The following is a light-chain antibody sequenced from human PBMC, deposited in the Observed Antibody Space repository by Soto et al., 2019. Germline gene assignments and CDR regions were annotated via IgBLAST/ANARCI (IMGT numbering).Light chain of an antibody. CDR2: EGS. CDR3: CSYVGARTYV. CDR1: VSDVGSFGP. V-gene: IGLV2-23*01. J-gene: IGLJ1*01. Sequence: QSVLAQPASVSGSPGQSITISCTGSVSDVGSFGPVSWYQQHPGQVPKLIIYEGSRRSSGVSSRFSGSKSGNTASLTISGLQAEDEADYYCCSYVGARTYVFGTGTKVTVL.